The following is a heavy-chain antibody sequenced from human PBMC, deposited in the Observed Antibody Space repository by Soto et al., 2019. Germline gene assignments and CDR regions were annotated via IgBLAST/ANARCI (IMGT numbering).Heavy chain of an antibody. Sequence: TLSLTCTVSGGSISSYYWSWIRQPPGKGLEWIGYIYYSGSTNYNPSLKSRVTISVDTSKNQFSLKLSSVTAADTAVYYCARAVAGTRTDAFDIWGQGTMVTVSS. CDR1: GGSISSYY. CDR2: IYYSGST. V-gene: IGHV4-59*01. J-gene: IGHJ3*02. D-gene: IGHD6-19*01. CDR3: ARAVAGTRTDAFDI.